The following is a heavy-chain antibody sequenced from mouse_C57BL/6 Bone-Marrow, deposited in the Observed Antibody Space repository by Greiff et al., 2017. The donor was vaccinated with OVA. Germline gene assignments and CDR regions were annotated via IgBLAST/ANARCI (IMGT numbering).Heavy chain of an antibody. CDR2: IDPENGDT. J-gene: IGHJ3*01. V-gene: IGHV14-4*01. CDR3: TTVYYGYDAGAWFAY. Sequence: EVMLVESGAELVRPGASVKLSCTASGFNIKDDYMHWVKQRPEQGLEWIGWIDPENGDTEYASKFQGKATITADTSSNTAYLQLSSLTSEDTAVYYCTTVYYGYDAGAWFAYWGQGTLVTVSA. D-gene: IGHD2-2*01. CDR1: GFNIKDDY.